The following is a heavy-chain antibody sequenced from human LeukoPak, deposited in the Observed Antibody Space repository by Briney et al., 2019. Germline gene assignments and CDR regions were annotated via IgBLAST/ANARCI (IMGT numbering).Heavy chain of an antibody. V-gene: IGHV1-18*04. Sequence: ASVKVSCKASGYTFTSYGISWVRHAPGQGLEWMGWISAYNGNTNYAQKLQGRVTMTTDTSTSTAYIELRSLRSDDTAVYYCARDWGVVVAATPVDYWGQGTLVTVSS. CDR3: ARDWGVVVAATPVDY. CDR2: ISAYNGNT. D-gene: IGHD2-15*01. CDR1: GYTFTSYG. J-gene: IGHJ4*02.